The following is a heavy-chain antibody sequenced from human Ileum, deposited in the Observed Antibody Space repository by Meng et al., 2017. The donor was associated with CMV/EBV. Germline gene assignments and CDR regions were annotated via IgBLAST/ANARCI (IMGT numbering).Heavy chain of an antibody. CDR1: EFTLSSYW. J-gene: IGHJ4*02. CDR3: ARGNAHAFDY. D-gene: IGHD1-1*01. V-gene: IGHV3-74*03. Sequence: LSCAASEFTLSSYWMHWVRQAPGRGLMWVSRINSDASGTTYADSVKGRFTISRDNAKNTLYLQMNSLRAEDTAAYYCARGNAHAFDYWGQGALVTVSS. CDR2: INSDASGT.